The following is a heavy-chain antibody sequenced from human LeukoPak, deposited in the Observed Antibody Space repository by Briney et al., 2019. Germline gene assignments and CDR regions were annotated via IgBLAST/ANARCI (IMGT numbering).Heavy chain of an antibody. J-gene: IGHJ5*02. CDR3: ARGRFSGLRYFDWLLSAREQKPQNNWFDP. V-gene: IGHV1-8*01. D-gene: IGHD3-9*01. CDR2: MNPNSGNT. CDR1: GYTFTSYD. Sequence: ASVKVSCKASGYTFTSYDINWVRQATGQGLEWMGWMNPNSGNTGYAQKFQGRVTMTRNTSISTAYMELSSLRSEDTAVYYCARGRFSGLRYFDWLLSAREQKPQNNWFDPWGQGTLVTVSS.